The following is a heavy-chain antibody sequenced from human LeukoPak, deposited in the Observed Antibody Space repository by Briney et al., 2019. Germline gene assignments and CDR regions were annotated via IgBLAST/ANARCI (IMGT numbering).Heavy chain of an antibody. V-gene: IGHV3-30*02. Sequence: PGGSLRLSCAASGFTFSSYGMHWVRQAPGKGLEWVAFIRYDGSNKYYADSVKGRFTISRDNSKNTLYLQMNSLRAEDTAVYYCAKKAEYSSSTHYFDYWGQGTLVTVSS. CDR3: AKKAEYSSSTHYFDY. D-gene: IGHD6-6*01. CDR2: IRYDGSNK. J-gene: IGHJ4*02. CDR1: GFTFSSYG.